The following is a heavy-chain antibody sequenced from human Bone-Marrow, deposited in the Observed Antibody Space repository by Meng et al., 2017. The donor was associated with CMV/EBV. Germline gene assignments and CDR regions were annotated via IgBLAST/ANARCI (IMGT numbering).Heavy chain of an antibody. J-gene: IGHJ3*02. CDR3: SRDRRDYYDIGYAFDI. V-gene: IGHV1-69*04. CDR2: IIPILGIA. D-gene: IGHD3-22*01. Sequence: SVKVSCKASGGTFSSYTISWVRQAPGQGLEWMGRIIPILGIANYAQKLQGRVTITADKSTSTAYMELSSLRSEDTAVYYCSRDRRDYYDIGYAFDIWGQGTMDTVSS. CDR1: GGTFSSYT.